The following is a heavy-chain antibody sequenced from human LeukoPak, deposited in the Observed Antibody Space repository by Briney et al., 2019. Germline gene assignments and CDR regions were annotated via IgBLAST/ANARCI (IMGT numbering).Heavy chain of an antibody. J-gene: IGHJ3*02. CDR2: IIPIFVTA. D-gene: IGHD3-10*01. CDR3: ARDQGNAFDI. V-gene: IGHV1-69*06. CDR1: VGTFSSYA. Sequence: SEKVSCKASVGTFSSYAISWVRQAPGEGLEWMGRIIPIFVTANYAQKFQGRVTITADKSTSTAYMELSSLRSEDTAVYYCARDQGNAFDIWGQGTMVTVSS.